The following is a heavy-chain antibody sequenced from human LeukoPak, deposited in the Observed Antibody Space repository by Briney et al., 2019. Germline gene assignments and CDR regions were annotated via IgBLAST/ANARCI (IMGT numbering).Heavy chain of an antibody. Sequence: SETLSLTCTVSGGSISSSSYYWGWTRQPPGQGLEWIGSIYYSGSTYYNPSLKSRVTISVDTSKNQFSLKLSSVTAADTAVYYCARHVLPRSAMTTFYVSYFDYWGQGTLVTVSS. D-gene: IGHD3-16*01. CDR1: GGSISSSSYY. J-gene: IGHJ4*02. V-gene: IGHV4-39*01. CDR2: IYYSGST. CDR3: ARHVLPRSAMTTFYVSYFDY.